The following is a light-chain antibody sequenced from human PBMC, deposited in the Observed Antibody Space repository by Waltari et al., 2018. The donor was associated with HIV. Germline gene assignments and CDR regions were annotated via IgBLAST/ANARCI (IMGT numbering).Light chain of an antibody. CDR2: DVS. J-gene: IGLJ1*01. CDR1: TSDVGGYNY. CDR3: SSFTSDLTFV. V-gene: IGLV2-14*01. Sequence: QSALTQPASVSGSPGQSIAIACTGTTSDVGGYNYVSWFQQHPDEAPKLIIYDVSERPSSISDRFSGSKSANTASLTISGLQPEDEADYYCSSFTSDLTFVFGTGTRCTVL.